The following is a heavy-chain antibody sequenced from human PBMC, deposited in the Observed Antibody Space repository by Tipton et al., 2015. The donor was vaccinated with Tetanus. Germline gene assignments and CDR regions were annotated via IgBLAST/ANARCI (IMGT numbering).Heavy chain of an antibody. CDR2: ISNSGDNT. CDR3: AREADCSGGSCFSGDFDN. Sequence: AASGFTFSRNAMTWVRQAPGKGLEWVSTISNSGDNTYYADSVKGRFTISKDNSKNTLYLQMNSLRAEDTAVYYCAREADCSGGSCFSGDFDNWGQGTQVTVSS. CDR1: GFTFSRNA. J-gene: IGHJ4*02. V-gene: IGHV3-23*01. D-gene: IGHD2-15*01.